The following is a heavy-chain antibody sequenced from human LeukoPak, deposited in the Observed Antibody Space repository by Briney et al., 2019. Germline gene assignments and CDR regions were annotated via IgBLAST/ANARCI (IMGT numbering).Heavy chain of an antibody. CDR1: GFTFSSYS. CDR3: ARGLATTGDAFDI. V-gene: IGHV3-21*01. J-gene: IGHJ3*02. D-gene: IGHD4-17*01. Sequence: PGGSLRLSCAASGFTFSSYSMNWVRQAPGKGLEWVSSISSSSSCIYYADSVKGRFTISRDNAKNSLYLQMNSLRAEDTAVYYCARGLATTGDAFDIWGQGTMVTVSS. CDR2: ISSSSSCI.